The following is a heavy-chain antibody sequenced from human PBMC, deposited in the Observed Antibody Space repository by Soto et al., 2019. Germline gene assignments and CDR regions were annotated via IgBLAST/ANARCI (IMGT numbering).Heavy chain of an antibody. J-gene: IGHJ4*02. V-gene: IGHV4-61*01. D-gene: IGHD6-19*01. CDR1: GGSVTSGSYY. CDR3: ARDQGIAVAVFDY. CDR2: IYYSGST. Sequence: QVQLQESGPGLVKPSETLSLTCTVSGGSVTSGSYYWSWIRQPPGKGLEWIGYIYYSGSTNYNPSLKRPVTISVDTSKHQISLKLSSVTAADPAVYYCARDQGIAVAVFDYWGQGTLVTVSS.